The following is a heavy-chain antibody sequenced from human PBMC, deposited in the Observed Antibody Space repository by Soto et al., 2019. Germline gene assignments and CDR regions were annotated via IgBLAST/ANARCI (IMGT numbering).Heavy chain of an antibody. Sequence: QVQLVESGGGVVQPGRSLRLSCAASGFTFSSYGMHWVRHAPGKGLEWVAVISYDGSNKYYADSVKGRFTISRDNSKNTLYLQMNSLRAEDTAVYYCAKSRGSGNNGMDVWGQGTTVTVSS. V-gene: IGHV3-30*18. CDR1: GFTFSSYG. CDR3: AKSRGSGNNGMDV. J-gene: IGHJ6*02. D-gene: IGHD3-10*01. CDR2: ISYDGSNK.